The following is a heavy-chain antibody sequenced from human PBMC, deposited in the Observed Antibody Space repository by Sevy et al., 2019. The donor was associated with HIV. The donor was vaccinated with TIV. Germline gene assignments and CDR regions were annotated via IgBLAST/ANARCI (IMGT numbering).Heavy chain of an antibody. J-gene: IGHJ5*02. V-gene: IGHV1-18*01. CDR3: AREPGAHSFICRYNWFGP. CDR2: ISAYNGNT. Sequence: ASVKVSCKASGYTFTSYGISWVRQAPGQGLEWMGWISAYNGNTNYAQKLQARVTMTTDTSTSTAYMELRSLRSDDTAVYYCAREPGAHSFICRYNWFGPWGQGTLVTASS. D-gene: IGHD2-15*01. CDR1: GYTFTSYG.